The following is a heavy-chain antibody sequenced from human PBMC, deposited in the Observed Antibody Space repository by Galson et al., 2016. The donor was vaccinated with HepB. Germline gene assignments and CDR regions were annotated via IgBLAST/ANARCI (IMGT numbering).Heavy chain of an antibody. J-gene: IGHJ4*02. CDR1: GLTFDDYT. Sequence: SLRLSCAASGLTFDDYTMHWVRQAPGKGLEWVSGISWNSDMIGYADSVKGRFTISRDNSQNTLYLQMNTLRAEDTAVYYCATPRIGTATGPFDYWGQGTLVTVSS. CDR2: ISWNSDMI. CDR3: ATPRIGTATGPFDY. V-gene: IGHV3-9*01. D-gene: IGHD1-7*01.